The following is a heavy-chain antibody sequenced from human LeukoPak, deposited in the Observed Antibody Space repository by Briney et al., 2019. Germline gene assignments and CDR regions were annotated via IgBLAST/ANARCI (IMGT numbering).Heavy chain of an antibody. Sequence: AAVKVSCKASGYTFTCYYMHWVRQAPGQGLEWMGWINPNSGGTNYAQKVQGRVTMTRDTSISTAYMELSRLRTDLTAVYYCARVEYSSSSAPFDYWGQGTLVTVSS. V-gene: IGHV1-2*02. CDR2: INPNSGGT. CDR3: ARVEYSSSSAPFDY. D-gene: IGHD6-6*01. J-gene: IGHJ4*02. CDR1: GYTFTCYY.